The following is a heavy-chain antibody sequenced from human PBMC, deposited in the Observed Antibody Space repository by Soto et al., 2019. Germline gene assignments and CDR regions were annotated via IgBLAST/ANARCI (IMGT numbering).Heavy chain of an antibody. Sequence: SETLSLTCTVSGGSISSYYWSWIRQPPGKGLEWIGYIYYSGSTNYNPSLKSRVTISVDTSKNQFSLKLSSVTAADTAVYYCARDRTSFDPWGQGTLVTVSS. D-gene: IGHD1-7*01. V-gene: IGHV4-59*01. J-gene: IGHJ5*02. CDR3: ARDRTSFDP. CDR2: IYYSGST. CDR1: GGSISSYY.